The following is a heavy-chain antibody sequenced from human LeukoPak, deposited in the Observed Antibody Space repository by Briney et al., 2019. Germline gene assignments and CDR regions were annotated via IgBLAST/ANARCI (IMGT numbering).Heavy chain of an antibody. CDR2: ISGRGDRT. D-gene: IGHD6-6*01. CDR1: GFTFSSYA. Sequence: PGGAVRLSCAASGFTFSSYAMSWVRQAPGKGLEWVSAISGRGDRTYYAGSVKGRFTISRDNSKNTEYLQMNSLRAEDTAVYYCAKEQSSSGFFDYWGQGTLVTVS. J-gene: IGHJ4*02. CDR3: AKEQSSSGFFDY. V-gene: IGHV3-23*01.